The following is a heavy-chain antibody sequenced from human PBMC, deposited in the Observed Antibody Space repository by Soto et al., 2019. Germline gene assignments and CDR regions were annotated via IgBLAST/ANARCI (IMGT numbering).Heavy chain of an antibody. V-gene: IGHV3-48*02. CDR2: ISSSSSTI. CDR3: AREVPDYYDSPRRGSLGFDY. D-gene: IGHD3-22*01. J-gene: IGHJ4*02. Sequence: EVQLVESGGGLVQPGGSLRLSCAASGFTFSSYSMNWVRQAPGKGLEWVSYISSSSSTIYYADSVKGRFTISRDNAKNSLYLQMNSLRDEDTAVYYCAREVPDYYDSPRRGSLGFDYWGQGTLVTVSS. CDR1: GFTFSSYS.